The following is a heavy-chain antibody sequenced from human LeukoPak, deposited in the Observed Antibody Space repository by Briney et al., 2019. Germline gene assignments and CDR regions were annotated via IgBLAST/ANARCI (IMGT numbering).Heavy chain of an antibody. V-gene: IGHV4-34*01. CDR2: TNHSGST. CDR3: AREYREVAAGTTPSLGFDY. Sequence: TSETLSLTCTVSGGSISSYYWSWIRQPPGKGLEWIGETNHSGSTKYNPSLKSRVTISVDTSKNQFSLKVTSVTAADTAVYYCAREYREVAAGTTPSLGFDYWGLGIPVTVSS. CDR1: GGSISSYY. D-gene: IGHD1-1*01. J-gene: IGHJ4*02.